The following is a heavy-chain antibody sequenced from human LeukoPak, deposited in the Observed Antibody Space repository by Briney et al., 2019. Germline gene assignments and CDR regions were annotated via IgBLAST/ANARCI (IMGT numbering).Heavy chain of an antibody. V-gene: IGHV4-59*01. CDR3: ARGTYDFWSGPNPTHFDY. CDR1: GGSISSYY. CDR2: IYYSGST. D-gene: IGHD3-3*01. J-gene: IGHJ4*02. Sequence: SETLSLTCTVSGGSISSYYWSWIRQPPGKGLEWIGYIYYSGSTNYNPSLKSRVTISVDTSKNQFSLKLSSVTAADTAVYYRARGTYDFWSGPNPTHFDYWGQGTLVTVSS.